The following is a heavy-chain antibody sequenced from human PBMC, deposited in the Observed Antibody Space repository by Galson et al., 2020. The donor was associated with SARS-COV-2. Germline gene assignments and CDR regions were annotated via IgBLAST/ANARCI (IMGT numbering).Heavy chain of an antibody. D-gene: IGHD2-15*01. J-gene: IGHJ6*02. CDR3: ARSRAYCSGGICYDFYYYGMDV. CDR2: IDWEDDK. Sequence: SGPTLVKPTQTLTLTCSFSGFSLSTSGMGVSWIRQPPGKALEWLARIDWEDDKKFSTSLKTRLTISKDASKNQVVLTMTNVDPVDTATYYCARSRAYCSGGICYDFYYYGMDVWGRGTTVTVSS. CDR1: GFSLSTSGMG. V-gene: IGHV2-70*11.